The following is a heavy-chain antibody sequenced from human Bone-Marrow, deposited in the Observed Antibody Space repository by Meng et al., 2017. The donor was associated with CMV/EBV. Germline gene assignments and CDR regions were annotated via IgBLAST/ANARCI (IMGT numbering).Heavy chain of an antibody. CDR1: GFTFSSYW. D-gene: IGHD3-22*01. CDR3: ATYYYDSSGYYPLGY. J-gene: IGHJ4*02. Sequence: GGSLRLSCAASGFTFSSYWMSWVRQAPGKGLEWVANIKQDESEKYYVDSVKGRFTISRDNAKNSLYLQMNSLRAEDTAVYYCATYYYDSSGYYPLGYWGQGTLVTVSS. CDR2: IKQDESEK. V-gene: IGHV3-7*01.